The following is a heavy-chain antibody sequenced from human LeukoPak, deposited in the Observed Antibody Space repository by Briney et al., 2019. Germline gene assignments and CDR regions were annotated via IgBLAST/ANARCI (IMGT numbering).Heavy chain of an antibody. CDR3: TRAIGGGRDPDFDY. Sequence: GGSLRLSCTASGFTFGDYAMSWVRQAPGKGLEWVGFIRGKPYGETTDYAAPVKGRFTISRDDSKNTLYLQMNSLKSEDTAVYYCTRAIGGGRDPDFDYWGQGTLVTVSS. CDR1: GFTFGDYA. D-gene: IGHD2-15*01. J-gene: IGHJ4*02. V-gene: IGHV3-49*04. CDR2: IRGKPYGETT.